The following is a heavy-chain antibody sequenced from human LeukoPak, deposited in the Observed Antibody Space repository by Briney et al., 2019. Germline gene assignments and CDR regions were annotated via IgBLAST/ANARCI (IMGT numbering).Heavy chain of an antibody. Sequence: ASVKVSCKASGYTFTTYAMNWVRQAPGQGLEWMGWINTNTGNPTYAQGFTGRFVFSLDSSVSTAYLQISSLKAEDTAVYYCARRNDFWSGHNYYYYMDVWGKGTTVTVSS. CDR1: GYTFTTYA. V-gene: IGHV7-4-1*02. D-gene: IGHD3-3*01. J-gene: IGHJ6*03. CDR3: ARRNDFWSGHNYYYYMDV. CDR2: INTNTGNP.